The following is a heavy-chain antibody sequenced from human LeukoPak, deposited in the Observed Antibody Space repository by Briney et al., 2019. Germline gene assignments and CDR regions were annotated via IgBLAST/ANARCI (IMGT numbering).Heavy chain of an antibody. J-gene: IGHJ4*02. CDR1: GFTFRNYA. V-gene: IGHV3-30*04. Sequence: PGRSLRLSCAASGFTFRNYAMHWVRQAPGKGLEWVAVTSSDGSNEYYADSVRGRFSISRDNSKNTVYLQMNSLRAEDTALYYCVRPYTSSWYLFDFWGQGTLVSVSS. D-gene: IGHD6-13*01. CDR3: VRPYTSSWYLFDF. CDR2: TSSDGSNE.